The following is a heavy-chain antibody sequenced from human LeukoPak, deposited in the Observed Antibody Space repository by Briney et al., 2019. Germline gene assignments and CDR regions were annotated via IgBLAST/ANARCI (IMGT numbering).Heavy chain of an antibody. D-gene: IGHD1-26*01. V-gene: IGHV3-23*01. CDR1: GFTFSSYA. J-gene: IGHJ4*02. CDR3: ARGGSDVTVGY. Sequence: GGSLRLSCAASGFTFSSYAMSWVRQAPGKGLEWVSAISGSGGSTYYADSVKGRFTISRDNAKNSLYLQMNSLRAEDTAIYYCARGGSDVTVGYWGQGTLVTVSS. CDR2: ISGSGGST.